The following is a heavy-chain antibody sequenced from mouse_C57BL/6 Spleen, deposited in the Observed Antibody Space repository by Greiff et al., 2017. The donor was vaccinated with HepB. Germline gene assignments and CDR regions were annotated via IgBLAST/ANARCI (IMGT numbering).Heavy chain of an antibody. CDR2: IDPFDSYT. D-gene: IGHD3-2*02. Sequence: QVQLQQPGAELVMPGASVKLSCKASGYTFTSYWMHWVNQRPGQGLEWIGEIDPFDSYTNYNQKFTGKSTLTVDKSSSTAYMQLSSLTSEDSAVYYCARGGSSGLFFDYWGQGTTLTVSS. CDR3: ARGGSSGLFFDY. CDR1: GYTFTSYW. V-gene: IGHV1-69*01. J-gene: IGHJ2*01.